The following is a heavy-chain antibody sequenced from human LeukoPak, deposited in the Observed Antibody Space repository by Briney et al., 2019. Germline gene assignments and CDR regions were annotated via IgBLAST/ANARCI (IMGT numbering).Heavy chain of an antibody. CDR1: GYTFTNYY. J-gene: IGHJ6*03. Sequence: GASVKVSCKASGYTFTNYYMHWVRQAPGQGLEWMGIINPRGGSTSYAQKFQGRVTMTRDMSTSTVYMELSSLRSEDTAVYYCARDPGEWDGNMDVWGKGTTVTVSS. CDR2: INPRGGST. D-gene: IGHD3-10*01. CDR3: ARDPGEWDGNMDV. V-gene: IGHV1-46*01.